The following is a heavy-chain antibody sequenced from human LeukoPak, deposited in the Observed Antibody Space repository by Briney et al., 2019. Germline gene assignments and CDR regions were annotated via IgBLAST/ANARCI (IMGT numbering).Heavy chain of an antibody. CDR3: AKDRVSPGFNWFDP. CDR1: GVIISSYA. CDR2: INGRGDNT. Sequence: SGGSLRLSCAASGVIISSYAMSWVRHAPGKGLEWVSAINGRGDNTHYADFVKGRFTIYRDNSKTTVYLQMNSLRTEDTAVYDCAKDRVSPGFNWFDPWGQGTLVTVSS. V-gene: IGHV3-23*01. J-gene: IGHJ5*02. D-gene: IGHD2/OR15-2a*01.